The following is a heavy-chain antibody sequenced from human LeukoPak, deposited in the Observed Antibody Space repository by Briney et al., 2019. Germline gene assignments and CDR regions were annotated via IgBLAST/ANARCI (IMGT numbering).Heavy chain of an antibody. CDR3: AKVKLWLSSYYNYGMDV. J-gene: IGHJ6*02. V-gene: IGHV3-30*02. CDR2: IRYDGSNK. D-gene: IGHD5-18*01. CDR1: GFTFSSYG. Sequence: GGSLRLSCAASGFTFSSYGMHWVRQAPGKGLEWVAFIRYDGSNKCYADSVKGRFTISRDNSKNTLYLQMNSLRAEDTAVYYCAKVKLWLSSYYNYGMDVWGQGTTVTVSS.